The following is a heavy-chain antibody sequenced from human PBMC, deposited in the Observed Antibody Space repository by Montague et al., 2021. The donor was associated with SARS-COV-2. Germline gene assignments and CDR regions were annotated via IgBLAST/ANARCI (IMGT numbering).Heavy chain of an antibody. CDR1: GVSLSSGSFY. D-gene: IGHD6-13*01. V-gene: IGHV4-39*01. CDR2: IYYSGST. Sequence: SETLSLTCTVSGVSLSSGSFYWGWIRHPPGKGLEWFGSIYYSGSTYYNPSLKSTVSISADTSKKQLSLRLCSVTAADTASYYCASSSYSSRWYYFDYWGQGTLVTVSS. J-gene: IGHJ4*02. CDR3: ASSSYSSRWYYFDY.